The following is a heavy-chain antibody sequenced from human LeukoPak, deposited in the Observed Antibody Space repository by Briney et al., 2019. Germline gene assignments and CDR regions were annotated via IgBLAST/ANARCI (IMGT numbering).Heavy chain of an antibody. D-gene: IGHD4-11*01. V-gene: IGHV3-13*01. CDR2: IGVGGDT. J-gene: IGHJ4*02. CDR3: AKAFDYNGLRGGGGSFVC. Sequence: PGGSLRLSCVASGLNFIKNDMHWVRQTTERGLEWVSAIGVGGDTYYADPVKGRFTISRENGKNSVYLQMNSLRAGDTALYFCAKAFDYNGLRGGGGSFVCWGQGALVTVSS. CDR1: GLNFIKND.